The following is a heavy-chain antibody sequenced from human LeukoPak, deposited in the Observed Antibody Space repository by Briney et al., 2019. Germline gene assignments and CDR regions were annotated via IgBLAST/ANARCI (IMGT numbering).Heavy chain of an antibody. V-gene: IGHV3-21*01. CDR3: ARAPSSSGWYLGWFDP. D-gene: IGHD6-19*01. J-gene: IGHJ5*02. Sequence: GGSLRLSCAASGFTFSSYSMNWVRQAPGKGLEWVSSISSSSSYIYYADSVKGRFTISRDNAKNSLYLQMNSLRAEDTAVYYCARAPSSSGWYLGWFDPWGQGTLVTVSS. CDR1: GFTFSSYS. CDR2: ISSSSSYI.